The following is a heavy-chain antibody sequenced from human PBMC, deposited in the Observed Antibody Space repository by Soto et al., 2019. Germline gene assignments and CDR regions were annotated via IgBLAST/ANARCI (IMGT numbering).Heavy chain of an antibody. J-gene: IGHJ6*02. V-gene: IGHV3-30*18. Sequence: GGSLRLSCAASGFTFRSYGLHCVRQAPGKGLEWVAVISYDGSNKYYSDSVKGRFSSSRDNSKNTLYLQMNSLSAEDTAVYYCAKVESSGRYYYSGMNVWGQGTTVTVSS. D-gene: IGHD6-19*01. CDR3: AKVESSGRYYYSGMNV. CDR2: ISYDGSNK. CDR1: GFTFRSYG.